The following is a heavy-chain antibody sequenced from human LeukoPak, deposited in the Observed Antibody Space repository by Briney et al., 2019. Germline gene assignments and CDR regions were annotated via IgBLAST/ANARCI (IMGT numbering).Heavy chain of an antibody. CDR1: GFTFSDHW. CDR2: ITSDGSST. D-gene: IGHD3-10*01. J-gene: IGHJ6*02. Sequence: PGGSLRLSCAASGFTFSDHWMHWVRQAPGKGLVWVSRITSDGSSTTYADSVKGRFTISRDNPKNTLNLQMNSLRAEDTAVYYCATSYYSGSGSYYIGSLYYHAMDVWGQGTTVTVSS. V-gene: IGHV3-74*01. CDR3: ATSYYSGSGSYYIGSLYYHAMDV.